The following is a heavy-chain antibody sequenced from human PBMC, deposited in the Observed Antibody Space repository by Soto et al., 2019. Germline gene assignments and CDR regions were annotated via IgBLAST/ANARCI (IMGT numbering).Heavy chain of an antibody. V-gene: IGHV1-69*10. CDR2: IIPILRSV. D-gene: IGHD2-2*01. J-gene: IGHJ4*02. Sequence: ASVKVSCKASGDTLGSFAFSWVRQAPGQGLEWLGGIIPILRSVSHAQRFQGRLTITADESSRTVFMELSRLTSEDTADYYCANEGVSVPAGKFEYWGKGNLVTVSS. CDR3: ANEGVSVPAGKFEY. CDR1: GDTLGSFA.